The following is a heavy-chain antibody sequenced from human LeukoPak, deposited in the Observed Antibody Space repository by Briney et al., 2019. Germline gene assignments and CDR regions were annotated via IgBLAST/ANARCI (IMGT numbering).Heavy chain of an antibody. J-gene: IGHJ6*02. V-gene: IGHV3-21*01. CDR3: ARGGSSSSWSYGMDV. Sequence: GGSLRLSCAASGFTFSSYSMNWVRQAPGKGLEWVSSISSSSSYIYYVDSVKGRFTISRDNAKNSLYLQMTRLRAEDTAVYYCARGGSSSSWSYGMDVWGQGTMVTVSS. CDR2: ISSSSSYI. D-gene: IGHD6-13*01. CDR1: GFTFSSYS.